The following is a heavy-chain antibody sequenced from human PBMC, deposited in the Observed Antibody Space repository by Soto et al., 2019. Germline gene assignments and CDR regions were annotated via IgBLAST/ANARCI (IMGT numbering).Heavy chain of an antibody. CDR3: ASPRRSNRGRWYSRSSDTPGY. J-gene: IGHJ4*02. V-gene: IGHV3-7*01. D-gene: IGHD6-6*01. CDR2: IKEDGSEK. Sequence: EVQLVESGGGLVQPGGSLRLSCAASGFSFSSSWMSWVRQAPGEGLEWVANIKEDGSEKNYVDSVKGRFTISRDNAKNSLYLQMNSLRGEDTAVYYCASPRRSNRGRWYSRSSDTPGYWGQGTPVTVSS. CDR1: GFSFSSSW.